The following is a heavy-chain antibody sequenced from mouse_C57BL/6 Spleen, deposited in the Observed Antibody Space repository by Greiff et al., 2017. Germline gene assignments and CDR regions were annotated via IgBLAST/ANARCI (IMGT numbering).Heavy chain of an antibody. CDR1: GYTFTSYW. Sequence: VQLQQPGAELVKPGASVKMSCKASGYTFTSYWITWVKQRPGQGLEWIGDIYPGSGSTTYNEKFKSKATLTVDTSSSTAYMQLSSLTSEDSAVYYCARSDSNYSWFAYRGQETLVTVSA. J-gene: IGHJ3*01. CDR3: ARSDSNYSWFAY. D-gene: IGHD2-5*01. V-gene: IGHV1-55*01. CDR2: IYPGSGST.